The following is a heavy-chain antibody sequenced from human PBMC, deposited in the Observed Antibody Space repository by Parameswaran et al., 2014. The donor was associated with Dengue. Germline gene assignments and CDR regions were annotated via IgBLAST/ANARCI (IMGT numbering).Heavy chain of an antibody. CDR2: ISYDGSNK. J-gene: IGHJ6*01. V-gene: IGHV3-30*18. CDR3: AKTRGNSGWYYGMDV. Sequence: VRQMPGKGLGWVAVISYDGSNKYYADSVKGRFTISRDNSKNTLYLQMNSLRAEDTAVYYCAKTRGNSGWYYGMDVWGPRGPRSPVSS. D-gene: IGHD6-19*01.